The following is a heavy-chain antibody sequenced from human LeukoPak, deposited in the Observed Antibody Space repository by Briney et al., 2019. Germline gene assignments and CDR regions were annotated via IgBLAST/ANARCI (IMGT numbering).Heavy chain of an antibody. J-gene: IGHJ4*02. CDR1: GYASTSYY. CDR2: INPSGGST. Sequence: GASVKVSCKASGYASTSYYMHWVRQAPGQGLEWMGIINPSGGSTSYAQKFQGRVTITRNTSISTAYMELSSLRSEDTAVYYCARVGQLGDDYWGQGTLVTVSS. V-gene: IGHV1-46*01. CDR3: ARVGQLGDDY. D-gene: IGHD1-1*01.